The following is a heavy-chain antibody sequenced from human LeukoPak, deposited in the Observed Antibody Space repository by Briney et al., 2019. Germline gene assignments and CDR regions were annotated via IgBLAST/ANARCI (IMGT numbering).Heavy chain of an antibody. V-gene: IGHV4-34*01. D-gene: IGHD6-13*01. Sequence: SETLSLTCAVYGGSFSGYYWSWIRQPPGKGLEWIGEINHSGSTNYNPSLKSRVTMSVDTSKNQFSLKLSSVTAADTAVYYCARGVEDPYSSSWTNWYYFDYWGQGTLVTVSS. CDR2: INHSGST. CDR1: GGSFSGYY. CDR3: ARGVEDPYSSSWTNWYYFDY. J-gene: IGHJ4*02.